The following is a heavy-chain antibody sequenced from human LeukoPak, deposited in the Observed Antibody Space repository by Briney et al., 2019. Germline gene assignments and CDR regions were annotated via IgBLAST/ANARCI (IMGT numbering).Heavy chain of an antibody. CDR3: ARDYTPTTVTRIHDYYYYMDV. D-gene: IGHD4-17*01. V-gene: IGHV4-4*07. CDR1: GGSISSYY. Sequence: PSETLSLTCTVSGGSISSYYWSWIRQPAGKGLEWIGRIYTSGSTNYNPSLKSRVTMSVDTSKNQFSLKLSSVTAADTAVYYCARDYTPTTVTRIHDYYYYMDVWGKGTTVTVSS. J-gene: IGHJ6*03. CDR2: IYTSGST.